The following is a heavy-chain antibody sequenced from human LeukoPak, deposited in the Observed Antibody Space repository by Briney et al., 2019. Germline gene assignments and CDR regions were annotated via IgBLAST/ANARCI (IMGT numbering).Heavy chain of an antibody. CDR1: GYSLTGYF. J-gene: IGHJ6*04. V-gene: IGHV1-2*02. Sequence: EASVKVSCKASGYSLTGYFLHWVRQAPGQGLVWMGWIHPNSGGTNSAQEFQGRVTMTRDTSITTVYMELSRLRSDDTAVYYCAADNAYDILAMDVWGKGTTVTISS. D-gene: IGHD3-9*01. CDR2: IHPNSGGT. CDR3: AADNAYDILAMDV.